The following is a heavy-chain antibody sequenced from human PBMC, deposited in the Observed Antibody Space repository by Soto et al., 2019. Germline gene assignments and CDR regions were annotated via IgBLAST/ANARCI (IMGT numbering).Heavy chain of an antibody. CDR2: INPNSGGT. D-gene: IGHD2-2*02. J-gene: IGHJ6*02. CDR1: GYTFSGYY. V-gene: IGHV1-2*02. Sequence: QEQLVQSGAEVKKPGASVKVSCKASGYTFSGYYIHWLRQAPGQGLEWMGWINPNSGGTNYAQKFQVRVTVTRDPPTSTAYMELSRLTSDDTAVYYCARSLTEGYCTITGCYTRPLYGMDVWGQGTTVTVSS. CDR3: ARSLTEGYCTITGCYTRPLYGMDV.